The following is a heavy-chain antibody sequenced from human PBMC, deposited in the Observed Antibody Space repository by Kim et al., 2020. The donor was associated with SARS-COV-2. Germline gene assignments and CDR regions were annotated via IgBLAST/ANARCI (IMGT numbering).Heavy chain of an antibody. J-gene: IGHJ4*02. CDR1: GFTVSSNY. V-gene: IGHV3-53*01. D-gene: IGHD3-10*01. CDR3: ARANYGSGSYQYGGFDY. CDR2: IYSGGST. Sequence: GGSLRLSCAASGFTVSSNYMSWVRQAPGKGLEWVSVIYSGGSTYYADSVKGRFTISRDNSKNTLYLQMNSLRAEDTAVYYCARANYGSGSYQYGGFDYWGQGTLVTVSS.